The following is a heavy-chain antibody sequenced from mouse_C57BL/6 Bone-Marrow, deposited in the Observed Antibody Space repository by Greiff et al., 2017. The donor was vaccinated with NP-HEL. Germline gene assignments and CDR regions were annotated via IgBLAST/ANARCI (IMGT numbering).Heavy chain of an antibody. J-gene: IGHJ2*01. CDR1: GFTFSSYA. CDR3: ARGGDYDYFDY. V-gene: IGHV5-4*03. Sequence: EVNLVESGGGLVKPGGSLKLSCAASGFTFSSYAMSWVRQTPEKRLEWVATISDGGSYTYYPDNVKGRFTISRDNAKNNLYLQMSHLKSEDTAMYYCARGGDYDYFDYWGQGTTLTVSS. D-gene: IGHD2-4*01. CDR2: ISDGGSYT.